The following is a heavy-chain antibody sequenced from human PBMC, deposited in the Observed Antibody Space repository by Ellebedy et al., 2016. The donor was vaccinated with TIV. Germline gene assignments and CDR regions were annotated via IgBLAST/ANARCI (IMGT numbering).Heavy chain of an antibody. J-gene: IGHJ4*02. D-gene: IGHD4-11*01. V-gene: IGHV4-59*01. CDR3: ARNDVFDDYSNYPQHYYFDY. CDR2: IYYSGST. CDR1: GGSISSYY. Sequence: SETLSLXCTVSGGSISSYYWSWIRQPPGKGLEWIGYIYYSGSTNYNPSLKSRVTISVDTSKNQFSLKLSSVTAADTAVYYWARNDVFDDYSNYPQHYYFDYWGQGTLVTVSS.